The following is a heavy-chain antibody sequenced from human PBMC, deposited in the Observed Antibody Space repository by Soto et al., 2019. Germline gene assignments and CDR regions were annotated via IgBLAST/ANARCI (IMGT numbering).Heavy chain of an antibody. CDR2: ISGSGGST. Sequence: GGSLRLSCAASGFTFSSYAMSWVRQAPGKGLEWVSAISGSGGSTYYADSVKGRFTISRDNSKNTLYLQMNSLRAEDTAVYYCAKDLGCGGSTSCYYYYYYYYMDVWGKGTTVTVSS. J-gene: IGHJ6*03. CDR1: GFTFSSYA. CDR3: AKDLGCGGSTSCYYYYYYYYMDV. D-gene: IGHD2-2*01. V-gene: IGHV3-23*01.